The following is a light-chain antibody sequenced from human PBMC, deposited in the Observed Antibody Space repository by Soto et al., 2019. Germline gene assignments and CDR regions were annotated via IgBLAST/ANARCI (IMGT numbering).Light chain of an antibody. CDR1: RGVNSLY. Sequence: DIVLPQSPGILSLSPLEKATLSFRASRGVNSLYLAWYRQKPGQAPSHLLYAASSRAAGIPDRFSGSGSGTDFTLTISSLEPDDCAVYYCQQYGQSPNPFVQLTRVEIK. J-gene: IGKJ1*01. CDR2: AAS. V-gene: IGKV3-20*01. CDR3: QQYGQSPNP.